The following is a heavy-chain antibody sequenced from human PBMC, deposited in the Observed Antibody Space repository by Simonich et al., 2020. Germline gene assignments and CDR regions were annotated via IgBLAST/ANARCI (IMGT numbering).Heavy chain of an antibody. CDR1: GSTFPSYD. V-gene: IGHV1-8*03. J-gene: IGHJ4*02. D-gene: IGHD2-15*01. CDR2: MNTNSGNT. CDR3: ARGRGGMSRGYVDY. Sequence: QVQLVQSGAEVKKPGASVKVSCTASGSTFPSYDINWVRQATGQGLGWMGWMNTNSGNTGYAQKFQGRVTITRNTAISSAYMELSSLRAEDTAVYYCARGRGGMSRGYVDYWGQGTLVTVSS.